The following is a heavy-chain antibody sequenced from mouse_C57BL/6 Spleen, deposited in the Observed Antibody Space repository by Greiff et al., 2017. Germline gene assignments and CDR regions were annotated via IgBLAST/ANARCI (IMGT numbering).Heavy chain of an antibody. CDR2: ISNGGGST. V-gene: IGHV5-12*01. J-gene: IGHJ1*03. CDR1: GFTFSDYY. Sequence: EVKLQESGGGLVQPGGSLKLSCAASGFTFSDYYMSWVRQTPEKRLEWVAYISNGGGSTSYPDTVTGRFTISRDNAKNTLYLQKSRLKSEDTAMYYCARPGGSSYWYFDVWGTGTTGTVSS. D-gene: IGHD1-1*01. CDR3: ARPGGSSYWYFDV.